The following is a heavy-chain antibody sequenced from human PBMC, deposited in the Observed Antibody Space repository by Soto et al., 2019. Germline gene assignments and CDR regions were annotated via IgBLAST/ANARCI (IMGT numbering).Heavy chain of an antibody. Sequence: EVNLLESGGGLVQPGGSLRLSCAASGFTFSSYAMSWVRQAPGKGLQWVSALSHTSTNIFYADSVKGRFTISRDNSKNTMSLQMNSLRAEDSAIYYCAKLAGEQWMSEYWGQGILVTVS. J-gene: IGHJ4*02. CDR3: AKLAGEQWMSEY. CDR2: LSHTSTNI. D-gene: IGHD6-19*01. V-gene: IGHV3-23*01. CDR1: GFTFSSYA.